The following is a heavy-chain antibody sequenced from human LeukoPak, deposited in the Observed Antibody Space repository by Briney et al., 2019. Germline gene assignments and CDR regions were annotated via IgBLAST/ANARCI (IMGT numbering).Heavy chain of an antibody. J-gene: IGHJ4*02. D-gene: IGHD3-16*02. Sequence: SGGSLRLSCAASGFTFSSYAMSWVRQAPGKGLEWASAISGSGGSTYYADSVKGRFTISRDNSKNTLYLQMNSLRAEDTAVYYCAKVARIMITFGGVIASYYFDYWGQGTLVTVSS. CDR2: ISGSGGST. V-gene: IGHV3-23*01. CDR1: GFTFSSYA. CDR3: AKVARIMITFGGVIASYYFDY.